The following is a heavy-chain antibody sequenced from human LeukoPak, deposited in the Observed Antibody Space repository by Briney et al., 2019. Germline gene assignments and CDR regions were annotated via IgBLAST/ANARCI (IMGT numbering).Heavy chain of an antibody. V-gene: IGHV4-59*01. CDR2: IYYSGST. Sequence: PSETLSLTCTVSGGSISSYYWSWIRQPPGKGLEWIGYIYYSGSTNYNPSLKSRVTISVDTSKNQFSLKLSSVTAADTAVYYCASPPTHSSGYSYVDSWAQETLVTVPS. CDR3: ASPPTHSSGYSYVDS. J-gene: IGHJ4*02. CDR1: GGSISSYY. D-gene: IGHD3-22*01.